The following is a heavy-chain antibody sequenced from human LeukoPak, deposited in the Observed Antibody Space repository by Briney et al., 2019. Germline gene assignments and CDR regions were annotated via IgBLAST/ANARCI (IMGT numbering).Heavy chain of an antibody. CDR2: INPNSGGT. CDR1: GYTFTGYY. D-gene: IGHD3-16*02. CDR3: ARVWHDYVWGSYRPTTEYYFDY. J-gene: IGHJ4*02. Sequence: ASVKVSCKASGYTFTGYYMHWVRQAPGQGREWMGWINPNSGGTNYAQKFQGRVNMTRDTSISTAYMELSRLRSDDTAVYYCARVWHDYVWGSYRPTTEYYFDYWGQGTLVTVSS. V-gene: IGHV1-2*02.